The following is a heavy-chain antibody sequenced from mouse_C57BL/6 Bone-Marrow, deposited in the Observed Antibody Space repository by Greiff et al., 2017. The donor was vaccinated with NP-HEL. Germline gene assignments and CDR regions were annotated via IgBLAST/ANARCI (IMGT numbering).Heavy chain of an antibody. CDR1: GFSFNTYA. CDR3: VRQGYDGYYLDY. CDR2: IRSKSNNYAT. J-gene: IGHJ2*01. Sequence: GGGLVQPKGSLKLSCAASGFSFNTYAMNWVRQAPGKGLEWVARIRSKSNNYATYYADSLKDRFTISRDDSESMLYLQMNNLKTEDAAMYYCVRQGYDGYYLDYWGQGTTLTVSS. V-gene: IGHV10-1*01. D-gene: IGHD2-3*01.